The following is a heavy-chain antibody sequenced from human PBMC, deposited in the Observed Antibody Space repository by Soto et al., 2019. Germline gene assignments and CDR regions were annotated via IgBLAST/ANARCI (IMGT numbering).Heavy chain of an antibody. Sequence: GGSLRLSCAASGFTFSSYWMSWVRQAPGKGLEWVANIKQDGSEKYYVDSVKGRFTISRDNAKNSLYLQMNSLRAEDTAVYYCARDHTGGDYVFWSTRQNSLVKLDYWGQGTLVTVSS. CDR2: IKQDGSEK. CDR3: ARDHTGGDYVFWSTRQNSLVKLDY. J-gene: IGHJ4*02. D-gene: IGHD4-17*01. V-gene: IGHV3-7*01. CDR1: GFTFSSYW.